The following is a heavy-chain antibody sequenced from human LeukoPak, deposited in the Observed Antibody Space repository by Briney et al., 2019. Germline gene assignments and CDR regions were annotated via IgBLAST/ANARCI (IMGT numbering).Heavy chain of an antibody. D-gene: IGHD5-18*01. CDR2: INHSGST. J-gene: IGHJ6*03. V-gene: IGHV4-34*01. CDR3: ASLDTAYYYYYYMDV. CDR1: GGSFSGYY. Sequence: SETLSLTCAVYGGSFSGYYWSWIRQPPGKGLEWIGEINHSGSTNYNPSLKSRVTISVDTSKNQFSPKLSSVTAADTAVYYCASLDTAYYYYYYMDVWGKGTTVTVSS.